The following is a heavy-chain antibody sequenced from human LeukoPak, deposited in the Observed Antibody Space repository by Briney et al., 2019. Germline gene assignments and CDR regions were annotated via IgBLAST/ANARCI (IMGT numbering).Heavy chain of an antibody. CDR3: AKLGCTGTFCYANY. D-gene: IGHD2-2*01. Sequence: PGGSLRLSCAASGSTFSSYSMNWVRQAPGKGLEWVSSISSSSSYIYYADSVKGRFTISRDNAKNSLYLQMNSLRAEDTALYYCAKLGCTGTFCYANYSGQGTLVTVSS. J-gene: IGHJ4*02. CDR2: ISSSSSYI. CDR1: GSTFSSYS. V-gene: IGHV3-21*04.